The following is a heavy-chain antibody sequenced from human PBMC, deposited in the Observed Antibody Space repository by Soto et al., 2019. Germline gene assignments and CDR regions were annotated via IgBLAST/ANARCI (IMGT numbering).Heavy chain of an antibody. V-gene: IGHV1-69*13. Sequence: ASVKVSCKASGGTFSSYAISWVRQAPGQGLEWMGGIIPIFGTANYAQKFQGRVTITADESTSTAYMELSSLRSEDTAVYYCARDPALIVVVVAAVYYYGMDVWGQGTKVTVSS. CDR3: ARDPALIVVVVAAVYYYGMDV. J-gene: IGHJ6*02. D-gene: IGHD2-15*01. CDR1: GGTFSSYA. CDR2: IIPIFGTA.